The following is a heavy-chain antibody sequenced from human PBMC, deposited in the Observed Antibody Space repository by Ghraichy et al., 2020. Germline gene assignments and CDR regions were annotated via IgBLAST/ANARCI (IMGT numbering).Heavy chain of an antibody. V-gene: IGHV3-48*03. Sequence: VKGRFTISRDNAKNSLYLHMNSLRAEDTALYYCAKDRCSGRTCDFHYWGQGALVTVSA. D-gene: IGHD2-15*01. CDR3: AKDRCSGRTCDFHY. J-gene: IGHJ4*02.